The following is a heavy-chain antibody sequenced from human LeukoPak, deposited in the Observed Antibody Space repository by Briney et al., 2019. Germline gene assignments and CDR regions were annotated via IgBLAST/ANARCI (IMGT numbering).Heavy chain of an antibody. CDR1: GYTFTSYY. CDR2: INPSGGST. D-gene: IGHD5-18*01. CDR3: ARDHMDTAMAAGDYFDY. V-gene: IGHV1-46*01. Sequence: ASVKVSCKASGYTFTSYYMHWVRQAPGQGLEWMGIINPSGGSTSYAQKFQGRVTMTRDMSTSTVYMELSSLRSEDTAVYYCARDHMDTAMAAGDYFDYWGQGTLVTVSS. J-gene: IGHJ4*02.